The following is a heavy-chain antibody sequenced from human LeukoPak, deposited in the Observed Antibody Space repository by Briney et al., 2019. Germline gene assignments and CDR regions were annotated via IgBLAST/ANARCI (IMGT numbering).Heavy chain of an antibody. CDR3: ARVWPPAAAIPRDLGGDGWGYYYYYYMDV. CDR1: GGSIRSYY. J-gene: IGHJ6*03. CDR2: IYTSGST. V-gene: IGHV4-4*07. Sequence: PSETLSLTCTVSGGSIRSYYWSWIRQPAGKGLEWIGRIYTSGSTNYNPSLKSRVTMSVDTSKNQFSLKLSSVTAADTAVYYCARVWPPAAAIPRDLGGDGWGYYYYYYMDVWGKGTTVTISS. D-gene: IGHD2-2*02.